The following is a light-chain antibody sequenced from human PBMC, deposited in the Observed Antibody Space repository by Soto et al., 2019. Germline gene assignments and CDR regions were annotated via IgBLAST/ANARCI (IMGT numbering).Light chain of an antibody. V-gene: IGKV1-5*03. Sequence: EIQLTQSPSTLSASVGDRVTITCRASQSISSWLAWYQQKPGKAPKLLVYKASSLESGVPSRFSGSGSGTEFTLTISTLQPDDFATYYCQQYETYPLTFGGGTKVEIK. CDR2: KAS. J-gene: IGKJ4*01. CDR3: QQYETYPLT. CDR1: QSISSW.